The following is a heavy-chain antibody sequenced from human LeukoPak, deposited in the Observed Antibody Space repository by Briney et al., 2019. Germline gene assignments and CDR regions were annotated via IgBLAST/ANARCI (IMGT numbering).Heavy chain of an antibody. D-gene: IGHD1-26*01. J-gene: IGHJ3*02. CDR1: GGSISSYY. CDR3: ARGGEVGATRGAFDI. Sequence: SETLSLTCTVSGGSISSYYWSWIRQPAGKGLEWIGRIYTSGSTNYNPSLKSRVTMSVDTSKNQFSLKLSSVTAADTAVYYCARGGEVGATRGAFDIWGQGTMVTVSS. CDR2: IYTSGST. V-gene: IGHV4-4*07.